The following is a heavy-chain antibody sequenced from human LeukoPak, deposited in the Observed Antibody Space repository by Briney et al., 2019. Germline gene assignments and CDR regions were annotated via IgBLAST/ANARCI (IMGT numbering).Heavy chain of an antibody. V-gene: IGHV4-59*02. CDR2: VYNSGST. Sequence: SGTLSLTCTVSGGSVSSYYWSWVRQPPGEGPEWIAYVYNSGSTNYNPSLKSRVTISVDRSTNQFSLKMNSVTAADTAVYYCVRDWEGFNFDIWGQGTMVTVSS. CDR3: VRDWEGFNFDI. D-gene: IGHD1-26*01. J-gene: IGHJ3*02. CDR1: GGSVSSYY.